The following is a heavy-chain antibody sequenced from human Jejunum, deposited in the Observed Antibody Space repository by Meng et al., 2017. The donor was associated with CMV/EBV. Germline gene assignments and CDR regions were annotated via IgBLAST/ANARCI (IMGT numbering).Heavy chain of an antibody. D-gene: IGHD3-22*01. J-gene: IGHJ4*02. V-gene: IGHV3-33*01. CDR2: LWYDGSRK. CDR3: ARDNDGSSHYSQFDY. Sequence: SGFPRNSYGIHCVRQFPGKGLEWVAVLWYDGSRKYFADSVQGRFSISRDDSKNTVYLQMNSLRAEDTAVYYCARDNDGSSHYSQFDYWGQGTLVTVSS. CDR1: GFPRNSYG.